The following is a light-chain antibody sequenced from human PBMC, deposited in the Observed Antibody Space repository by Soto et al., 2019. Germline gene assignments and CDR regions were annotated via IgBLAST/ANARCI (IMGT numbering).Light chain of an antibody. Sequence: EIHMTQSPSLVSSSLGDRVTITCRASQSISSWLAWYQQKPGKAPKLLIYKESSLESGVPSRFSGSGSGTEFTLTISRLQPDDFATYYCQKYNSYSRTCGQGTKVDIK. V-gene: IGKV1-5*03. CDR2: KES. CDR1: QSISSW. J-gene: IGKJ1*01. CDR3: QKYNSYSRT.